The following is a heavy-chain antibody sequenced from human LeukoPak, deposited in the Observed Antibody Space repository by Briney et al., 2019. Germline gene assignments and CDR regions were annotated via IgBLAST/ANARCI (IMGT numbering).Heavy chain of an antibody. CDR3: ARADTSDILTGYSDY. J-gene: IGHJ4*02. CDR1: GFTFNSYS. CDR2: TSSSSSYI. V-gene: IGHV3-21*01. D-gene: IGHD3-9*01. Sequence: GGSLRLSCTASGFTFNSYSMSWVRQAPGKGLEWVSSTSSSSSYIYYADSVKGRFTISRDNAKKSLYLQMNRLRAEDTAVYFCARADTSDILTGYSDYWGQGTLVTVSS.